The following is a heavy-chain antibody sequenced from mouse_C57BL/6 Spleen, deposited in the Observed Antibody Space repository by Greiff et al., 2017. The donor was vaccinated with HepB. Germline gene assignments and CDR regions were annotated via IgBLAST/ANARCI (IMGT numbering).Heavy chain of an antibody. V-gene: IGHV14-1*01. CDR2: IDPEDGDT. J-gene: IGHJ4*01. Sequence: VQLQQSGAELVRPGASVKLSCTASGFNIKDYYMHWVKQRPEQGLEWIGRIDPEDGDTEYAPKFQGKATMTADTSSNTAYLQLSSLTSEDTAVYYCTTHITTVANYAMDYWGQVTSVTVSS. CDR1: GFNIKDYY. D-gene: IGHD1-1*01. CDR3: TTHITTVANYAMDY.